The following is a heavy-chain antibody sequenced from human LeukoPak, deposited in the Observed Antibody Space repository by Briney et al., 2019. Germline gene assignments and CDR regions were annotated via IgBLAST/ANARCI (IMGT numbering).Heavy chain of an antibody. V-gene: IGHV1-69*13. Sequence: AASVKVSCKPSGGPFSSYAISWVRQAPGQGLEWMGGIIPIFGTANYAQKFQGRVTITADESTSTAYMELSSLRSEDTAVYYCASPLDYYGSGSYSYMDVWGKGTTVTVSS. J-gene: IGHJ6*03. CDR1: GGPFSSYA. CDR2: IIPIFGTA. D-gene: IGHD3-10*01. CDR3: ASPLDYYGSGSYSYMDV.